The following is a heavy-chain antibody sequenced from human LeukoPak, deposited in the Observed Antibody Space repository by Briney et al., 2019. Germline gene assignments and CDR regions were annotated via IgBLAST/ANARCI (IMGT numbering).Heavy chain of an antibody. J-gene: IGHJ6*02. CDR2: IYYCGST. CDR1: GGSISSYY. CDR3: ARDRGVPYYYYGMDV. Sequence: SETLSLTCTVSGGSISSYYWSWIRQPPGKGLEWIGYIYYCGSTNYNPSLKSRVTISVDTSKNQFSLKLSSVTAADTAVYYCARDRGVPYYYYGMDVWGQGTTVTVSS. V-gene: IGHV4-59*01.